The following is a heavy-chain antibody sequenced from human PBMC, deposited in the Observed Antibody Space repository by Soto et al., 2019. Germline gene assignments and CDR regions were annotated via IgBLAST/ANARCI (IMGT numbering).Heavy chain of an antibody. CDR3: ASPTREWLPPSSDYYYGMDV. CDR2: IIPIFGTA. CDR1: GGTFSSYA. J-gene: IGHJ6*02. V-gene: IGHV1-69*06. Sequence: QVQLVQSGAEVKKHGSSVKVSCKASGGTFSSYAISWVRQAPGQGLEWMGGIIPIFGTANYAQNFQGRVTITADKSTSTAYMELSSLRSEDTAVYYCASPTREWLPPSSDYYYGMDVWGQGTTVTVSS. D-gene: IGHD3-3*01.